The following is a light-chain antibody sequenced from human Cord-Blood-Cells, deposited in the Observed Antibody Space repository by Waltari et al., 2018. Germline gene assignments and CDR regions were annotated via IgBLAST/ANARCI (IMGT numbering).Light chain of an antibody. CDR1: QSVLYSSNNKNY. Sequence: DIVMTQSPDSLAVSLGERATINCKSRQSVLYSSNNKNYLAWYQQKPGQPPKLLIYWASTRESGVPDRFSGGGSGTDFTLTISSLQAEDVAVYYCQQYYSTPQWTFGQGTKVEIK. CDR3: QQYYSTPQWT. V-gene: IGKV4-1*01. J-gene: IGKJ1*01. CDR2: WAS.